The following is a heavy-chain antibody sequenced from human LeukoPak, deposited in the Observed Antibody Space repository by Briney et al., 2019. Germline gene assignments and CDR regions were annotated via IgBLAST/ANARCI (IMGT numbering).Heavy chain of an antibody. D-gene: IGHD2-2*01. Sequence: ASVKVSCKASGGTFSSYAISWVRQAPGQGLEWMGRITPILGIANYAQKFQGRVTITADKSTSTAYMELSSLRSEDTAVYYCATSDCSSTSCYAYYYYMDVWGKGTTVTVSS. J-gene: IGHJ6*03. V-gene: IGHV1-69*04. CDR1: GGTFSSYA. CDR2: ITPILGIA. CDR3: ATSDCSSTSCYAYYYYMDV.